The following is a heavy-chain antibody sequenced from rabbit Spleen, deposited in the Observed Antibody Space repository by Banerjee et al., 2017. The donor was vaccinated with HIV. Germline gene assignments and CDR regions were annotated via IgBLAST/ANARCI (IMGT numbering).Heavy chain of an antibody. Sequence: QEQLEESGGGLVQPEGSLTLTCKASGFDFSAYYYMCWVRQAPGKGPEWIACIYTGSSGSTYYASWAKGRFTVSKTSSTTVTLQMTSLTVADTATYFCARDHISPYESASYPYVYAFWGPGTLVTVS. CDR1: GFDFSAYYY. D-gene: IGHD6-1*01. CDR2: IYTGSSGST. CDR3: ARDHISPYESASYPYVYAF. J-gene: IGHJ4*02. V-gene: IGHV1S45*01.